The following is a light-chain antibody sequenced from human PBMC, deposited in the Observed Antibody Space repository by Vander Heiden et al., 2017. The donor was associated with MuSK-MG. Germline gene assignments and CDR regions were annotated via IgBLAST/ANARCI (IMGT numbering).Light chain of an antibody. CDR1: SGSIARYD. J-gene: IGLJ2*01. V-gene: IGLV6-57*01. CDR2: VHN. CDR3: PSYDNSMDVV. Sequence: FMLTQPHSVAESPGKTVSISCTRSSGSIARYDVQWYQQRPGTSPTTVLHVHNHRPSGVPDRFSGSIDTSSTTASLTISQLKPEDEAYYYCPSYDNSMDVVFGGGTTLTVL.